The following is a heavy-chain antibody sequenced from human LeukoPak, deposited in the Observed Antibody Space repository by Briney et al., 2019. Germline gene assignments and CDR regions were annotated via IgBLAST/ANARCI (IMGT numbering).Heavy chain of an antibody. D-gene: IGHD3-10*02. J-gene: IGHJ6*04. Sequence: GGSLRLSCATSGFSFSSYAMNWVRQAPGKGLEWVSYISSSGSTIYYADSVKGRFTISRDNAKNSLYLRMNSLRAEDTAVYYCAELGITMIGGVWGKGTTVTISS. CDR1: GFSFSSYA. V-gene: IGHV3-48*03. CDR2: ISSSGSTI. CDR3: AELGITMIGGV.